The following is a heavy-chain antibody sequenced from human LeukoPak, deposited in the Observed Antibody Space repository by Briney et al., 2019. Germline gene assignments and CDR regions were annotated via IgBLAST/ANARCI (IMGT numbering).Heavy chain of an antibody. V-gene: IGHV4-61*02. CDR1: GGSISSGNYY. Sequence: SETLSLTCTVSGGSISSGNYYWSWIRQPAGRGLEWIGRIYTSGSTNYNPSLKSRVTISLDTSKNQFSLKLSSVTAADTAVYYCARGRLQPSAFDIWGQGTMVTVSS. CDR2: IYTSGST. J-gene: IGHJ3*02. CDR3: ARGRLQPSAFDI. D-gene: IGHD4-11*01.